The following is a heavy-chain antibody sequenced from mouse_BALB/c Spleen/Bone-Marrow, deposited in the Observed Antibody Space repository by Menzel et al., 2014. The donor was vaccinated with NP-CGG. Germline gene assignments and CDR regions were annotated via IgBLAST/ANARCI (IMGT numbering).Heavy chain of an antibody. CDR2: ISFDGSN. CDR3: ARGGYGSSYDAMDY. V-gene: IGHV3-6*02. D-gene: IGHD1-1*01. J-gene: IGHJ4*01. Sequence: EVQLQQSGPGLVKPSQSLSLTCSVTGYSITSAYYWNWIRQFPGNKLEWMGYISFDGSNYYNPSLKNRISITRDTSKSQFFLRLNSATTEDTATYYCARGGYGSSYDAMDYWGQGTSVTVSS. CDR1: GYSITSAYY.